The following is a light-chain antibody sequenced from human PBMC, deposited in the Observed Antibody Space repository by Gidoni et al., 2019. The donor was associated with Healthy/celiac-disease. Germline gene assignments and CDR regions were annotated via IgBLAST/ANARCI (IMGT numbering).Light chain of an antibody. J-gene: IGKJ1*01. CDR2: KAS. CDR3: QQYNSYRVRT. Sequence: DIQMTQSPSTLSASVGDRVTITCRASQSISSWLAWYQQKPGKAPKLLIYKASSLESGVPSRFSGSGSGTECTLTISSLQPDDFATYYCQQYNSYRVRTFGQGTKVEIK. V-gene: IGKV1-5*03. CDR1: QSISSW.